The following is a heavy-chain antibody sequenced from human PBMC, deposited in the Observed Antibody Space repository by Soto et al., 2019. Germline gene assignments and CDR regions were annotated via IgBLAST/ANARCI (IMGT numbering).Heavy chain of an antibody. D-gene: IGHD6-19*01. CDR3: ARSVAVPGAHIDY. CDR1: GGSISGSY. Sequence: SETLSLTCSVSGGSISGSYWSWIRQSPGKGLEWLGYIYYTGSTNYSPSLRSRVSISVDTSKNEFSLRLSSVTAADTAVYFCARSVAVPGAHIDYWGQGTQVTVSS. J-gene: IGHJ4*02. V-gene: IGHV4-59*01. CDR2: IYYTGST.